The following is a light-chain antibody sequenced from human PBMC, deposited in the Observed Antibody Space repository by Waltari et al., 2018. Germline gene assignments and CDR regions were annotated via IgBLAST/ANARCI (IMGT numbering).Light chain of an antibody. V-gene: IGLV5-45*03. CDR1: SDINVGTYK. CDR3: MIWHSSAVV. J-gene: IGLJ2*01. Sequence: QAVLTQPSSLSASPGASASLTCTLRSDINVGTYKIYWYQQKPGSPPQYLLRYKSDSDKQQASGVPSRFSGFKDASANAGILLISGLQSEDEADYYCMIWHSSAVVFGGGTKLTVL. CDR2: YKSDSDK.